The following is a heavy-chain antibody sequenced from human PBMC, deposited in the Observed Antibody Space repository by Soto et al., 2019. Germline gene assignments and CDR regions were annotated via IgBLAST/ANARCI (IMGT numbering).Heavy chain of an antibody. CDR2: ISYDGNTK. V-gene: IGHV3-30*18. D-gene: IGHD3-22*01. Sequence: QVHLVESGGDVVQPGTSLRLSCAGSGFSFNGYAMHWVRRAPGKGLEWVAGISYDGNTKYYADSVKGRFTISRDNSEKTVHLEMKSLRAEDTAVYFCAKGVYYYDTHGRMMFEHWGQGTKVTVSP. CDR3: AKGVYYYDTHGRMMFEH. CDR1: GFSFNGYA. J-gene: IGHJ4*01.